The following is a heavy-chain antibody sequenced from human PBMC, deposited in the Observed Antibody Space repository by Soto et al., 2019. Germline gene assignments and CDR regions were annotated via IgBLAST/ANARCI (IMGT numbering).Heavy chain of an antibody. CDR3: ARSYYVSSGYYEDDWFDP. D-gene: IGHD3-22*01. CDR1: GHTFTSYG. J-gene: IGHJ5*02. CDR2: ISAYNGNT. Sequence: ASVKVSCKASGHTFTSYGISWVRQAPGQGLEWMGWISAYNGNTNFAQKLQGRVTMTTDTSTSTAYMELRSLISDDTAVYFCARSYYVSSGYYEDDWFDPWGQGTLVTVSS. V-gene: IGHV1-18*01.